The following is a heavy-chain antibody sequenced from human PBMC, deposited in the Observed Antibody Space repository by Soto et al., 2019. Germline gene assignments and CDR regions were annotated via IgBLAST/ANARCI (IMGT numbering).Heavy chain of an antibody. CDR3: ARDRWTARANWFDP. Sequence: SETLSLTCTVFGGSIDDYYWSWVRQSPGKGLEWIGHISDRGTTDYNPSLKSRVTISVDRSKKQFSLKVTSETAADTAVYYCARDRWTARANWFDPWGQGTLVTVSS. J-gene: IGHJ5*02. CDR1: GGSIDDYY. CDR2: ISDRGTT. D-gene: IGHD3-16*02. V-gene: IGHV4-59*01.